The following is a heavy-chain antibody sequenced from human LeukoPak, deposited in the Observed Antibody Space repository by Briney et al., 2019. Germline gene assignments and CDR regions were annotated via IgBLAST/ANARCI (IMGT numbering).Heavy chain of an antibody. J-gene: IGHJ4*02. CDR3: ARVETHYYDSSGYPPNFDY. V-gene: IGHV1-18*01. CDR1: GDTFNKYA. D-gene: IGHD3-22*01. Sequence: ASVKVSCKASGDTFNKYAFNWVRQAPGQGLEWMGWISAYNGNTNYAQKLQGRVTMTTDTSTSTAYMELRSLRSDDTAVYYCARVETHYYDSSGYPPNFDYWGQGTLVTVSS. CDR2: ISAYNGNT.